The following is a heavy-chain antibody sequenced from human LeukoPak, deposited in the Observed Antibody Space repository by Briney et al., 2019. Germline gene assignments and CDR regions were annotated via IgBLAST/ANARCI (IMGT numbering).Heavy chain of an antibody. CDR2: ISSSSSYI. CDR1: GFSFSNYS. V-gene: IGHV3-21*01. J-gene: IGHJ3*02. Sequence: GGSLRLSCAASGFSFSNYSMNWVRQAPGKGLEWVSSISSSSSYIYYADSVRGRFTISRDNAKNSLYLQMNSLRADDTAVEYCARAEVVAATDDAFDIWGQGTMVTVSS. D-gene: IGHD2-15*01. CDR3: ARAEVVAATDDAFDI.